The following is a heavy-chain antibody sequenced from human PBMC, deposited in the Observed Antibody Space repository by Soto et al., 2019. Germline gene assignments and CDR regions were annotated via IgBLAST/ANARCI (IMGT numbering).Heavy chain of an antibody. Sequence: PVDSLTSSCPASGYSFTNYWIVWVLQMPGKGPEWMGIIYPGDSDTRYSPSFQGQVTISADKSTSTAYLLWSSLKASDTAIYFCAGSIFYYGMDVWGQGTTVTVSS. J-gene: IGHJ6*01. CDR2: IYPGDSDT. CDR3: AGSIFYYGMDV. CDR1: GYSFTNYW. V-gene: IGHV5-51*01.